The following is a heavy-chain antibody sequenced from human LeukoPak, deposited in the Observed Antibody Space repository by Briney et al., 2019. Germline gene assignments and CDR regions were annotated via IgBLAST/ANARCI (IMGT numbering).Heavy chain of an antibody. D-gene: IGHD3-9*01. V-gene: IGHV3-23*01. J-gene: IGHJ6*02. CDR2: ITASGGST. CDR3: AKAPYYDIYGMDV. CDR1: GFTFSSHA. Sequence: GGSLRLSCAASGFTFSSHALAWVRQAPGKGLEWVSTITASGGSTYYADSVKGRFTISRDNSKNTLFLLVNSLRAADTAVYYCAKAPYYDIYGMDVWGQGTTVTVSS.